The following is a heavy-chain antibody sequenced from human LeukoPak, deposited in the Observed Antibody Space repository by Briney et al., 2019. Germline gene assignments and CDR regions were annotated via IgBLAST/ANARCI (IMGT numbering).Heavy chain of an antibody. D-gene: IGHD6-19*01. CDR2: IRSKTDGGTT. CDR1: GFTFSNAW. J-gene: IGHJ6*02. V-gene: IGHV3-15*01. CDR3: TTDALGIAVAGPYYYYGMDV. Sequence: KSGGSLRLSCAASGFTFSNAWMSWVRQAPGKGLEWVGRIRSKTDGGTTDYAAPVKGRFTISRDDSKNTLYLQMNSLKTEDTAVYYCTTDALGIAVAGPYYYYGMDVWGQGTTVTVSS.